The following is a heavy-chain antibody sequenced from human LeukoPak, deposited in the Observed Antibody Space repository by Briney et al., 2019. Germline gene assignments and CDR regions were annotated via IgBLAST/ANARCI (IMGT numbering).Heavy chain of an antibody. CDR1: NGSISSYH. CDR2: ILTSGTT. V-gene: IGHV4-4*09. Sequence: SETLSLTCTVSNGSISSYHWSWVRQPPGKGLEWIGYILTSGTTDYNPSLKSRLTISVDTSKNRFTLKLSSVTAADTAVYYCARLRVSGTYLYYFDYWGQGTLVTVSS. J-gene: IGHJ4*02. D-gene: IGHD3-10*01. CDR3: ARLRVSGTYLYYFDY.